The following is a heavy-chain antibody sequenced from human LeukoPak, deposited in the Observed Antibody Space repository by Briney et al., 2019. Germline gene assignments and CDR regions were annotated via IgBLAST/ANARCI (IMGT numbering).Heavy chain of an antibody. CDR2: IKQDGSEK. Sequence: TGGSLRLSCAASGFTFSSYWMSWVRQARGKGLEWVANIKQDGSEKYYVDSVKGRFTISRDNAKNSLYPQMNSLRAEDTAVYYCAGGQVVGPMIYWGQGTLVTVSS. D-gene: IGHD1-26*01. V-gene: IGHV3-7*01. J-gene: IGHJ4*02. CDR3: AGGQVVGPMIY. CDR1: GFTFSSYW.